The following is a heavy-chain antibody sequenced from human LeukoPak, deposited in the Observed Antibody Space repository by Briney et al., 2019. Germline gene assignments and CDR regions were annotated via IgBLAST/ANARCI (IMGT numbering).Heavy chain of an antibody. V-gene: IGHV3-23*01. J-gene: IGHJ4*02. CDR2: ISGSGGST. Sequence: GGSLRLSCAASGFTFSSYSMNWVRQAPGKGLEWVSAISGSGGSTYYADSVKGRFTISRDNSKNTLYLQMNSLRAEDTAVYYCAKDLVFWGADYWGQGTLVTVSS. CDR3: AKDLVFWGADY. D-gene: IGHD3-16*01. CDR1: GFTFSSYS.